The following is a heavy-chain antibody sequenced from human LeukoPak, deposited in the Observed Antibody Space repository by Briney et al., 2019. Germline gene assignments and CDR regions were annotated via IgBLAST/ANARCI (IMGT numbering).Heavy chain of an antibody. CDR3: ARDQYGCSSTSCYLAIGY. Sequence: ASVKVSCKASRYTFTDYYIHWVRQAPGQGLEWMGWINPDNGGTNYAQKFQGRVTMTRDTSISTAYMELSRLRSDDTAVYYCARDQYGCSSTSCYLAIGYWGQGTLVTVSS. CDR1: RYTFTDYY. CDR2: INPDNGGT. D-gene: IGHD2-2*01. J-gene: IGHJ4*02. V-gene: IGHV1-2*02.